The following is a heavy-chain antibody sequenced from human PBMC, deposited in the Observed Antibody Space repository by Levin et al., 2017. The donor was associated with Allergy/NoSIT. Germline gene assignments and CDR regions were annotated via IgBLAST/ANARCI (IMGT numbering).Heavy chain of an antibody. V-gene: IGHV3-48*01. D-gene: IGHD2-2*01. CDR2: ISSSRSTI. CDR3: CAMTPIDD. CDR1: GFTFSSYS. J-gene: IGHJ4*02. Sequence: GGSLRLSCAASGFTFSSYSMNWVRQAPGKGLEWVSYISSSRSTIYYADSVKGRFTISRDNAKNSLYLQMNSLRAEDTAVYYCCAMTPIDDWGQGTLVTVSS.